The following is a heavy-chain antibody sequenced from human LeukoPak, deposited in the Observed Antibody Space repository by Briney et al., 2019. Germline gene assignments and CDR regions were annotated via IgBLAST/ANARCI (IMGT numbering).Heavy chain of an antibody. CDR1: GFGVSSNY. J-gene: IGHJ4*02. CDR3: ARTGIAGTQIDY. CDR2: IYTAGSA. D-gene: IGHD6-13*01. Sequence: WGALRLSFAAPGFGVSSNYNSLVRQAPGEGLGWVSIIYTAGSAYYADSVKGRFTISRDNSKNTLYLQMNSLRAEDTAVYYCARTGIAGTQIDYWGQGTLVTVSS. V-gene: IGHV3-66*02.